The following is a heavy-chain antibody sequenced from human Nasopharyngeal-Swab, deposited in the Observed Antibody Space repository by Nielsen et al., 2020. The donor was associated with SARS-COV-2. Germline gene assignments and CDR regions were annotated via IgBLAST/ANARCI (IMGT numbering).Heavy chain of an antibody. Sequence: GESLKISCAASGFTFSSYWMHWVRQAPGKGLVWVSCINSDGSSTSYADSVKGRFTISRDNAKNTLYLQMNSLRAEDTAVYYCARDRRGSTTAMVHNFDYWGQGTLVTVSS. V-gene: IGHV3-74*01. J-gene: IGHJ4*02. CDR1: GFTFSSYW. D-gene: IGHD5-18*01. CDR3: ARDRRGSTTAMVHNFDY. CDR2: INSDGSST.